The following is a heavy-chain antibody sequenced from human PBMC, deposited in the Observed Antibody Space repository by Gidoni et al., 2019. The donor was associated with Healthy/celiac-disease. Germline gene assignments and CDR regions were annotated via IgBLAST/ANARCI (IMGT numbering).Heavy chain of an antibody. CDR3: ARGSHYYDSSGYYSDAFDI. D-gene: IGHD3-22*01. V-gene: IGHV3-13*05. CDR1: GFTFSSYD. J-gene: IGHJ3*02. Sequence: EVQLVESGGGLVQPGGSLRLSCAASGFTFSSYDMHWVSQATGKGLEWVSAIGTAGDPYYPGSVKGRFTISRENAKNSLYLQMNSLRAGDTAVYYCARGSHYYDSSGYYSDAFDIWGQGTMVTVSS. CDR2: IGTAGDP.